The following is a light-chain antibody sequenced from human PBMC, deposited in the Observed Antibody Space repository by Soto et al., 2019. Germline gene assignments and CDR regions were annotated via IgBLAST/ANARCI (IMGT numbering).Light chain of an antibody. CDR1: SSDVGSYNR. Sequence: QSVLTQPPSVSGSPGQSVAISCTGTSSDVGSYNRVAWYQQSPGTAPKLMIYEVSNRPSGVPDRFSGSKSGNTASLTISGLQAEYEADYYCSSFTSSSTYVFGTGTKLTVL. CDR2: EVS. V-gene: IGLV2-18*02. CDR3: SSFTSSSTYV. J-gene: IGLJ1*01.